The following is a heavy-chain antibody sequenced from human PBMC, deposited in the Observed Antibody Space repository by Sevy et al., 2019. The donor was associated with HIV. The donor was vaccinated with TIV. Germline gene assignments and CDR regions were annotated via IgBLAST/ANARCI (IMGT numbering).Heavy chain of an antibody. CDR2: SYPGDSDT. J-gene: IGHJ4*02. V-gene: IGHV5-51*01. CDR3: VRVPGVATLYFDS. D-gene: IGHD5-12*01. Sequence: GASLKISCTGSGYTFTNYWIGWVRQMPGKGLEWMGISYPGDSDTRYSPSFEGQVTISADKAISTGFLQWSSRKASATAIYDCVRVPGVATLYFDSWGQGILVTVSS. CDR1: GYTFTNYW.